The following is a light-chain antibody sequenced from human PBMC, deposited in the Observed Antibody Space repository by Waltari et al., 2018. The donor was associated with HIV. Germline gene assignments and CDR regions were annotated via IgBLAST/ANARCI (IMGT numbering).Light chain of an antibody. V-gene: IGLV2-8*01. Sequence: QSALTQPPSASGSPGQSVTISCTGTSRDVGGYNYVPWYRQNPGKAPKLTIYEVSKRPSGVPDRFSGSKSGNTASLTVSGLQAEDEADYYCSSYAGRSPLLIFGGGTKLTVL. CDR1: SRDVGGYNY. CDR2: EVS. J-gene: IGLJ2*01. CDR3: SSYAGRSPLLI.